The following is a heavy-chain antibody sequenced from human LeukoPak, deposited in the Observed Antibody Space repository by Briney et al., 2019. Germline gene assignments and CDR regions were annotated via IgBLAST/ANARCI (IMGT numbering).Heavy chain of an antibody. V-gene: IGHV3-66*01. Sequence: PGGSLRLSCAASGFTVSSNYMSWVRQAPGKGLEWVSVIYSGGSTYYADSVKGRFTISRDNSKNTLYLQMNSLRAEDTAVYYCAKVERIFYGMDVWGQGTTVTVSS. D-gene: IGHD1-1*01. CDR2: IYSGGST. CDR3: AKVERIFYGMDV. CDR1: GFTVSSNY. J-gene: IGHJ6*02.